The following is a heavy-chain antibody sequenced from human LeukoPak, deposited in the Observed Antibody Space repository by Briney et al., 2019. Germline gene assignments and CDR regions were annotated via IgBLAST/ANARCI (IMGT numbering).Heavy chain of an antibody. CDR1: GYPFVAYY. Sequence: VASVKVSCKTSGYPFVAYYIHWVRQAPGQGLEWMGWINPNSGGTNYAQKFQGRVTMTRDTSISTAYMELSRLRSDDTAVYYCARKVVTAIPFPPDYWGQGTLVTVSS. V-gene: IGHV1-2*02. CDR2: INPNSGGT. CDR3: ARKVVTAIPFPPDY. D-gene: IGHD2-21*02. J-gene: IGHJ4*02.